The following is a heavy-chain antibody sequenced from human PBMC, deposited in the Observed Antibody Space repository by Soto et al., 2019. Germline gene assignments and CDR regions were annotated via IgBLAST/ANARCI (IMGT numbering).Heavy chain of an antibody. V-gene: IGHV3-13*01. CDR3: ARSSWNYGMDV. D-gene: IGHD2-15*01. CDR2: FVTIGDT. Sequence: GGSPRLSCVASGFTFSNYDMHWVRQPTGKGLEWVSTFVTIGDTYYPGSVKGRFTISRENAKNSLYLQMNSLRAEDTAVYYCARSSWNYGMDVWGQGTTVTVSS. J-gene: IGHJ6*02. CDR1: GFTFSNYD.